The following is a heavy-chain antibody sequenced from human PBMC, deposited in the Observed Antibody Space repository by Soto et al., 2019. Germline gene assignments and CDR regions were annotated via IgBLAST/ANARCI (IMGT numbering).Heavy chain of an antibody. CDR3: ARGPPVMITFGGVISYYFDY. V-gene: IGHV4-59*01. J-gene: IGHJ4*02. CDR1: GGSISSYY. CDR2: IYYSGST. D-gene: IGHD3-16*02. Sequence: SETLSLTCTVSGGSISSYYWSWIRQPPGKGLEWIGYIYYSGSTNYNPSLKSRVPISVDTSKNQFSLKLSSVTAADTAVYYCARGPPVMITFGGVISYYFDYWGQGTLVTVSS.